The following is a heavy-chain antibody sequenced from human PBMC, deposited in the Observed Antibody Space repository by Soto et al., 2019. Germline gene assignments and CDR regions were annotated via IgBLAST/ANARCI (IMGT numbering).Heavy chain of an antibody. J-gene: IGHJ5*02. Sequence: GGSLRLSCAASGFTFSSYGMHWVRQAPGKGLEWVAVIWYDGSNKYYADSVKGRFTISRDNSKNTLYLQMNSLRAEDTAVYYCARDLTMTTATTFFDWFDPWGQGTLVTVSS. CDR2: IWYDGSNK. CDR1: GFTFSSYG. V-gene: IGHV3-33*01. D-gene: IGHD4-4*01. CDR3: ARDLTMTTATTFFDWFDP.